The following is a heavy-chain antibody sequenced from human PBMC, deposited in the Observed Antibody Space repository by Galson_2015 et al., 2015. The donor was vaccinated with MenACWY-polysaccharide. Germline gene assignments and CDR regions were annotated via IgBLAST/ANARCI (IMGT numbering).Heavy chain of an antibody. J-gene: IGHJ3*02. CDR1: GFTFSSHA. D-gene: IGHD3-10*01. Sequence: SLRLSCAASGFTFSSHAMSWVRQAPGQGLEWVSAISGGGAPTYHVDSVKGRFTISRDNSNNTLFLQMSSLRAEDTAVYYCAKDGWFEAVSSTFDIWGQGTLVPVSS. CDR3: AKDGWFEAVSSTFDI. CDR2: ISGGGAPT. V-gene: IGHV3-23*01.